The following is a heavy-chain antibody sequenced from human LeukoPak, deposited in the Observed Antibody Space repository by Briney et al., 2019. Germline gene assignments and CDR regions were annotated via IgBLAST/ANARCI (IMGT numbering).Heavy chain of an antibody. J-gene: IGHJ4*02. D-gene: IGHD3-9*01. CDR1: GGSFRGYC. CDR2: TNHRGSA. CDR3: ARGDILTGYSY. V-gene: IGHV4-34*01. Sequence: PSETLSLTCAVYGGSFRGYCWSWIRQPPGKGLEWIGETNHRGSAKYNPSLKSRVTISVDTSKNQFSLNLRSATAADTAVYYCARGDILTGYSYWGQGTLVTVSS.